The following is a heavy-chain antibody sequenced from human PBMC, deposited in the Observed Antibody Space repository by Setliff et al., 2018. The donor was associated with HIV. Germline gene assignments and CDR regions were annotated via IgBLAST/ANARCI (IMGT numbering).Heavy chain of an antibody. J-gene: IGHJ6*03. CDR1: GVSISGYY. V-gene: IGHV4-4*08. CDR3: ARDATSEGYMDV. CDR2: IYTSGST. Sequence: PSETLSLTCTVSGVSISGYYWSWIRQPPGKGLEWIGYIYTSGSTSYNPSLKSRVTISVDTSKNQFSLKLSSVTAADTAVYYCARDATSEGYMDVWGKGTTVTV.